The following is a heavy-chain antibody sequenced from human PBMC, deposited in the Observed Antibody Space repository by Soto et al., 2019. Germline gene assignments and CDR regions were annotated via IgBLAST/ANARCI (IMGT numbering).Heavy chain of an antibody. CDR1: GGSISSGGYY. CDR3: ARESTWGWFDP. D-gene: IGHD1-26*01. V-gene: IGHV4-31*03. CDR2: IYYSGST. J-gene: IGHJ5*02. Sequence: SETLSLTCTVSGGSISSGGYYWSWIRQHPGKGLEWIGYIYYSGSTYYNPSLKSRVTISVDTSKNQFSLKLSSVTAADTAVYYCARESTWGWFDPWGQGTLVTVSS.